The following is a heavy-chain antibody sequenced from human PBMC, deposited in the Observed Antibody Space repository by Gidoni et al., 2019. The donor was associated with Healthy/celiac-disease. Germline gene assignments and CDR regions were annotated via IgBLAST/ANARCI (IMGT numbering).Heavy chain of an antibody. CDR2: INHSGST. CDR1: GRSFSGSY. Sequence: QVQLQQWGAGLLKPSETLSLTCAVYGRSFSGSYWSWIRQPPGKGLEWIGEINHSGSTNYNPSLKSRVTISVDTSKNQFSLKLSSVTAADTAVYYCARGHSSSWQIDYWGQGTLVTVSS. CDR3: ARGHSSSWQIDY. D-gene: IGHD6-13*01. J-gene: IGHJ4*02. V-gene: IGHV4-34*01.